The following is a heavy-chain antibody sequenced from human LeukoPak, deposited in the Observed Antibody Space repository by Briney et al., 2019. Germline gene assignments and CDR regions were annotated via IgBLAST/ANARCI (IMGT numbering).Heavy chain of an antibody. Sequence: GGSLRLSCAASGFTFSSYGMHWVRQAPGKGLEWVALIWYDGNNKYYADSVKGRFTISRDNSKNTLYLQLNSLRAEDTAVYYCARFPDDYGDCHFDYWGQGTLVTVSS. CDR1: GFTFSSYG. D-gene: IGHD4-17*01. V-gene: IGHV3-33*01. CDR2: IWYDGNNK. CDR3: ARFPDDYGDCHFDY. J-gene: IGHJ4*02.